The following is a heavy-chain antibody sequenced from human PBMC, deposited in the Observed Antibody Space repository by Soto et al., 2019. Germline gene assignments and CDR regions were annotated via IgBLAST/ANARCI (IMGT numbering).Heavy chain of an antibody. Sequence: GASVKVSCKASGGTFSSYAISWVRQAPGQGLEWMGGIIPIFGTANYAQKFQGRVTITADESTSTAYMELSSLRSEDTAVYYCARGMLLRPSTGYYYYYGMDVWGQGTTVTVSS. CDR1: GGTFSSYA. D-gene: IGHD2-8*01. CDR2: IIPIFGTA. J-gene: IGHJ6*02. V-gene: IGHV1-69*13. CDR3: ARGMLLRPSTGYYYYYGMDV.